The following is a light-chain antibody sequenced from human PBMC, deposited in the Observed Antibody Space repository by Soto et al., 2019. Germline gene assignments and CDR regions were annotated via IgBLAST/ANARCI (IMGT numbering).Light chain of an antibody. CDR1: QSVSSSY. Sequence: EIVLTQSPVTLSLSPGERATLSCRASQSVSSSYLAWYQQKPGQAPGLLLYGASSRATGIPDRFSGSGSGTDFTLTISRLEPEDFAVYYCQQYGSSPWTFGQGTKVDIK. J-gene: IGKJ1*01. CDR2: GAS. V-gene: IGKV3-20*01. CDR3: QQYGSSPWT.